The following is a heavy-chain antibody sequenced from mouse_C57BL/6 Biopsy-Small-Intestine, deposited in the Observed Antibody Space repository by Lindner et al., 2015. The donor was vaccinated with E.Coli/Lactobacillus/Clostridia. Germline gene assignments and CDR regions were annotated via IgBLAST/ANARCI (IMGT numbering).Heavy chain of an antibody. V-gene: IGHV1-72*04. CDR2: INPNSGGT. J-gene: IGHJ3*01. D-gene: IGHD3-3*01. Sequence: SVKVSCKASGYTFTGYYMHWVRQAPGQGLEWMGWINPNSGGTKYAQNLQGWVTMTWDTSISTAYMDLSRLRSDDTAVYYCVREGHSGRALRAFDIWGQGTMVTVSS. CDR1: GYTFTGYY. CDR3: VREGHSGRALRAFDI.